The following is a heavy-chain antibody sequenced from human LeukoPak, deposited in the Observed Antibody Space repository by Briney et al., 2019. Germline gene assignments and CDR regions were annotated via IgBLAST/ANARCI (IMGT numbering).Heavy chain of an antibody. Sequence: GGSLRLSCAASGFTFSSYAMSWVRQAPGKGLEWVSAIRGSGGSKYYADSVKGRFTISRDNSKNTLYLQMNSLRAEDTAVYYCAVDTAMVTTPDYWGQGTLVTVSS. CDR2: IRGSGGSK. D-gene: IGHD5-18*01. V-gene: IGHV3-23*01. CDR3: AVDTAMVTTPDY. J-gene: IGHJ4*02. CDR1: GFTFSSYA.